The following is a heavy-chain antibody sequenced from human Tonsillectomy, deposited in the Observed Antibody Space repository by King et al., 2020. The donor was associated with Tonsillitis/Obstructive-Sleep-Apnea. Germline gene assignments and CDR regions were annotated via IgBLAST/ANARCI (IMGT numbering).Heavy chain of an antibody. D-gene: IGHD4-23*01. CDR2: INPNSGGT. CDR1: GYTFTGYY. J-gene: IGHJ5*02. CDR3: ARGKAVVTHNWFDP. Sequence: QLVQSGAEVKKPGASVKVSCKASGYTFTGYYMHWVRQAPGQGLDWMGWINPNSGGTNYAQKFQGWVTMTRDTSISTAYMELSRLGSDDTAVYYCARGKAVVTHNWFDPWGQGTLVTVSS. V-gene: IGHV1-2*04.